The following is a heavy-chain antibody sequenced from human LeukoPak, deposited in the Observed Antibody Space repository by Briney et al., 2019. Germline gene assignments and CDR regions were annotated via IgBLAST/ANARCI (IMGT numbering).Heavy chain of an antibody. CDR2: INTNTGNP. V-gene: IGHV7-4-1*02. CDR1: GYTFTSYA. CDR3: ARGRLLRYFDWLRGGLYNWFDP. D-gene: IGHD3-9*01. Sequence: ASVKVSCKASGYTFTSYAMNWVRQAPGQGLEWMGWINTNTGNPTYAQGFTGRFVFSLDTSVSTAYPQISSLKAEDTAVYYCARGRLLRYFDWLRGGLYNWFDPWGQGTLVTVSS. J-gene: IGHJ5*02.